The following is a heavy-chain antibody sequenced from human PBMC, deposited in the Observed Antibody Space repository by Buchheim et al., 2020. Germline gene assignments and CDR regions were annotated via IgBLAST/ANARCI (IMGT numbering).Heavy chain of an antibody. CDR2: MSSRDNTI. J-gene: IGHJ5*01. D-gene: IGHD3-3*01. CDR3: AGDHDESSYDDMRSGYYRLDP. V-gene: IGHV3-48*03. Sequence: EVQLVESGGGLVQPGGSLRLSCTASGFTFSDFDMNWVRQAPGKGLEWVSYMSSRDNTIYYADSVKGRFTVSRDDAKNSLFLPMNSLRAEDTAVYYCAGDHDESSYDDMRSGYYRLDPWGRGTL. CDR1: GFTFSDFD.